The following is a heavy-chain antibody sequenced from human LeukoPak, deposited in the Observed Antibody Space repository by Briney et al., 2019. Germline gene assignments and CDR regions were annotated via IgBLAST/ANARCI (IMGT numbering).Heavy chain of an antibody. V-gene: IGHV3-30*18. CDR1: GFTFSSYG. Sequence: GGSLRLSCAASGFTFSSYGMHWVRQAPGKGLEWVAVISYDGSNKYYADSVKGRFTISRDNSKNTLYLQMNSLRAEDTAVCYCAKDLGPRPGYSSGWYGGGHWGQGTLVTVSS. D-gene: IGHD6-19*01. CDR2: ISYDGSNK. J-gene: IGHJ4*02. CDR3: AKDLGPRPGYSSGWYGGGH.